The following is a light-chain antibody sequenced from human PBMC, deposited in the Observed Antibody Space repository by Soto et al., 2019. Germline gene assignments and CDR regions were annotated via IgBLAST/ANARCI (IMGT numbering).Light chain of an antibody. V-gene: IGLV2-14*01. Sequence: QAASVSGSPGQSIAISCTGTSSDIGNYNYVSWYQQHPGKAPKLIIYEVSNRPSGVSNRFSGSKSGNTASLTISGLQADDEADYYCSSFTNSLTLVFGGGTKVTVL. CDR1: SSDIGNYNY. J-gene: IGLJ3*02. CDR2: EVS. CDR3: SSFTNSLTLV.